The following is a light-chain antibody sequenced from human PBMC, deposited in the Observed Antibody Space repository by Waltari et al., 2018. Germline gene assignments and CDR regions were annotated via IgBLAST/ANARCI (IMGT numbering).Light chain of an antibody. CDR2: RAS. CDR1: QSVGSSS. CDR3: QQHGTLPAT. V-gene: IGKV3-20*01. Sequence: EIVLTQAPGTASLSPGERVTLSCRASQSVGSSSLAWYQQKPGQAPRLVIYRASRRATGIPVSFSGSGSGTDFSLTISRLEPEDFAVYYCQQHGTLPATFGQGTKVEIK. J-gene: IGKJ1*01.